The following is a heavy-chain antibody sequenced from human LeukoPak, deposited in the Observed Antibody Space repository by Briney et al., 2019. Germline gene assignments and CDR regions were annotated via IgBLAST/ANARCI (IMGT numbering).Heavy chain of an antibody. CDR1: GGSISSYY. V-gene: IGHV4-59*12. CDR2: IYYSGST. D-gene: IGHD4-11*01. J-gene: IGHJ3*02. Sequence: SETLSLTCTVSGGSISSYYWSWIRQPPGKGLEWIGYIYYSGSTNYNPSLKSRVTISVDTSKNQFSLKLSSVTAADTAVYYCAREQTTEVAFDIWGQGTMVTVSS. CDR3: AREQTTEVAFDI.